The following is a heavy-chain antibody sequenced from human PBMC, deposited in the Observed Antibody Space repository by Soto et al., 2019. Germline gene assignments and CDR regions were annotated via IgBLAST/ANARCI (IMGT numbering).Heavy chain of an antibody. J-gene: IGHJ5*02. Sequence: GGSLRLSCAASGFTFSSYEMNWVRQAPGKGLEWVSYISSSGSTIYYADSVKGRFTISRDNAKNSLYLQMNSLRAEDTAVYYCARQNYYDSSGYHNWFDPWGQGTLVTVSS. D-gene: IGHD3-22*01. CDR1: GFTFSSYE. CDR3: ARQNYYDSSGYHNWFDP. CDR2: ISSSGSTI. V-gene: IGHV3-48*03.